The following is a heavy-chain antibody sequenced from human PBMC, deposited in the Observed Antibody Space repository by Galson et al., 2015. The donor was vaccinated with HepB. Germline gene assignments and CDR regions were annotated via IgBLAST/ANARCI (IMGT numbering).Heavy chain of an antibody. CDR1: GFTFSSYG. Sequence: SLRLSCAASGFTFSSYGMHWVRQAPGKGLEWVSLIWAAGTVQHYGGSVKGRFLISRDNSKSMVYLQMNNLRADDTAMYYCVREMAIAAPAAFDYWGRGTLVTVSS. J-gene: IGHJ4*02. CDR2: IWAAGTVQ. V-gene: IGHV3-33*01. CDR3: VREMAIAAPAAFDY. D-gene: IGHD6-25*01.